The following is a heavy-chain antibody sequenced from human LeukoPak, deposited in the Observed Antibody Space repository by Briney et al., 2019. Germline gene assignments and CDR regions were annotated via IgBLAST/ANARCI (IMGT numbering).Heavy chain of an antibody. CDR1: GFTFSSYW. D-gene: IGHD6-13*01. J-gene: IGHJ6*03. Sequence: PGGSLRLSCAASGFTFSSYWMHWVRQAPGKGLVWVSRINSDGSSTSYADSVKGRFTISRDNAKNTLYLQMNSLRAEDTAVYYCARSYSSSWYGDSYYYYMDVWGKGTTVTVSS. CDR2: INSDGSST. V-gene: IGHV3-74*01. CDR3: ARSYSSSWYGDSYYYYMDV.